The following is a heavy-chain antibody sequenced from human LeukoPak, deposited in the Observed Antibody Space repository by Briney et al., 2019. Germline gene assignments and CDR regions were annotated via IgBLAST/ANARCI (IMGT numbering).Heavy chain of an antibody. J-gene: IGHJ4*02. CDR2: ISAYNGNT. Sequence: GASVKVSCKASGYTFTSYGISWVRQAPGQGLEWMGWISAYNGNTNYAQKLQGRVTMTTDTSTSTAYMELRSLRSDDTAVYYCARESLLLLWFGEIQNYFDYWGQGTLVTVSS. V-gene: IGHV1-18*01. CDR3: ARESLLLLWFGEIQNYFDY. D-gene: IGHD3-10*01. CDR1: GYTFTSYG.